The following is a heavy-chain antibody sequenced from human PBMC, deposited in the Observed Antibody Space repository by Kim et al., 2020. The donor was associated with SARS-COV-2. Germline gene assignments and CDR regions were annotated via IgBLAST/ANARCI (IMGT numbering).Heavy chain of an antibody. D-gene: IGHD3-22*01. CDR3: VKDSGSGWGTNFDY. V-gene: IGHV3-64D*06. Sequence: ADSVKGRFTISRDNSKNTLYLQMSSLRAEDTAVYYCVKDSGSGWGTNFDYWGQGTLVTVSS. J-gene: IGHJ4*02.